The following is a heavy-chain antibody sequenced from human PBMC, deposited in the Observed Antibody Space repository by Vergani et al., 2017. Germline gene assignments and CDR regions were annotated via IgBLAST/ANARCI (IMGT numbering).Heavy chain of an antibody. J-gene: IGHJ6*02. CDR2: IYYSGST. CDR1: GGSISSGDYY. CDR3: ARVRRDDSSGYYYYYGMDV. D-gene: IGHD3-22*01. Sequence: QVQLQESGPGLVKSSQTLSLTCTVSGGSISSGDYYWSWIRQPPGKGLEWIGYIYYSGSTYYNPSLKSRVTISVDTSKYQFSLKLSSVTAADTAVYYCARVRRDDSSGYYYYYGMDVWGQGTTVTVSS. V-gene: IGHV4-30-4*01.